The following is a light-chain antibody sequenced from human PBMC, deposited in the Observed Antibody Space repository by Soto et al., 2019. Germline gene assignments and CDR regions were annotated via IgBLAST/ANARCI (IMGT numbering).Light chain of an antibody. V-gene: IGKV1-9*01. CDR2: GAS. CDR3: QQIKSYPIT. Sequence: DIQLTQSPSFLSASVGDRVTITCRASQGISSYLAWYQKKPGKAPKVLIYGASTLQSGVPSRFSGSGSGTEFTLTISSLEPEDFATYYCQQIKSYPITFGQGTRLEIK. J-gene: IGKJ5*01. CDR1: QGISSY.